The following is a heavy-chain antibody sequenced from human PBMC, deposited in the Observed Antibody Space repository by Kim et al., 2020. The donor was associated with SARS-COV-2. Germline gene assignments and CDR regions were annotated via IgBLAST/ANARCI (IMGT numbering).Heavy chain of an antibody. V-gene: IGHV3-30*18. J-gene: IGHJ4*02. CDR1: GFTFSSYG. Sequence: GGSLRLSCAASGFTFSSYGMHWVRQAPGKGLEWVAVISYDGSNKYYADSVKGRFTISRDNSKNTLYLQMNSLRAEDTAVYYCAKVSIAVAGRGFFDYWGQGTLVTVSS. D-gene: IGHD6-19*01. CDR2: ISYDGSNK. CDR3: AKVSIAVAGRGFFDY.